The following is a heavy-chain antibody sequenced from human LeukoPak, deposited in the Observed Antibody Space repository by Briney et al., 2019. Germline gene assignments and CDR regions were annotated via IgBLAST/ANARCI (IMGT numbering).Heavy chain of an antibody. CDR1: GYSISSGYY. CDR3: ARDYYGSGSF. CDR2: IYYSGST. D-gene: IGHD3-10*01. V-gene: IGHV4-38-2*02. Sequence: PSETLSLTCTVSGYSISSGYYWGWIRQPPGKGLEWIGSIYYSGSTYYNPSLKSRVTISVDTSKNQFSLKLSSVTAADTAVYYCARDYYGSGSFWGQGTLVTVSS. J-gene: IGHJ4*02.